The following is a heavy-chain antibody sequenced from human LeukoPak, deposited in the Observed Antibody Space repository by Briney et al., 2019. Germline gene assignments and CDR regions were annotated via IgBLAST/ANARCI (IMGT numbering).Heavy chain of an antibody. D-gene: IGHD6-13*01. CDR3: ARDGTSSSWYVYFQH. Sequence: PSETLSLTCTVSGGSISSYYWSWIRQPAGKGLEWIGCIYASGSTNYNPSLKSRVTMSVDTSKNQFSLKLSSVTAADTAVYYCARDGTSSSWYVYFQHWGQGTLVTVSS. V-gene: IGHV4-4*07. CDR2: IYASGST. J-gene: IGHJ1*01. CDR1: GGSISSYY.